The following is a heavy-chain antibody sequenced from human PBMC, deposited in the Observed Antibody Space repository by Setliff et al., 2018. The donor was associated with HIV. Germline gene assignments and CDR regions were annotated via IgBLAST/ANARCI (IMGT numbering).Heavy chain of an antibody. CDR1: GGSISSGGYY. CDR3: ARDRSHPPYYMDV. Sequence: PSETLSLTCTVSGGSISSGGYYWSWIRQHPGKGLECIGHLYHSGSTHYSPSLKSRVTISVDTSKNQFSLKLTSVTAADTAVYYCARDRSHPPYYMDVWGKGTTVTVSS. CDR2: LYHSGST. V-gene: IGHV4-31*03. J-gene: IGHJ6*03.